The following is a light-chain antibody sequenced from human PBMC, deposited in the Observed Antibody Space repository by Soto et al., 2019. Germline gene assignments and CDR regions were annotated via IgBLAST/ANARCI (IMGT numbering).Light chain of an antibody. J-gene: IGLJ1*01. V-gene: IGLV2-11*01. Sequence: QSALTQPRSVSASPGQSVATSCTGTSSDVGGYNYVSWYQQHPGKAPKLMIYDVSKRPSGVPDRFSGSKSGNTASLTISGLQAEDEADYYCCSYAGSPYVFGTGTKLTVL. CDR1: SSDVGGYNY. CDR2: DVS. CDR3: CSYAGSPYV.